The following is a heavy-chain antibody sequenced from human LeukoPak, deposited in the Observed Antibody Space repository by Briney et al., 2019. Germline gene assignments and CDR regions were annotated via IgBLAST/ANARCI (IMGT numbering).Heavy chain of an antibody. Sequence: ASVKVSCKASGYTFTGYQVHWVRQAPGQGLEWMGIINPSGGSTSYAQKFQGRVTMSRDTSTSTFDMELSSLRSEDTAVYYCASRNYYDSSGYYYHLYYWGQGTLVTVSS. J-gene: IGHJ4*02. V-gene: IGHV1-46*01. CDR2: INPSGGST. CDR3: ASRNYYDSSGYYYHLYY. D-gene: IGHD3-22*01. CDR1: GYTFTGYQ.